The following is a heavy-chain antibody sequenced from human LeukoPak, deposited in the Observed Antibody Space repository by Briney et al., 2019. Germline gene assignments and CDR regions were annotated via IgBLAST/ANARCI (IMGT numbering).Heavy chain of an antibody. J-gene: IGHJ3*02. CDR2: IIPIFGTA. Sequence: SVKVSCKASGGTFSSYAISWVRQAPGQGLEWMGGIIPIFGTANYAQKFQGRVTITADESTSTAYMELSSLRSEDTAVYYCASKGQGLYDAFDIWGQGTMVTVSS. V-gene: IGHV1-69*13. CDR3: ASKGQGLYDAFDI. CDR1: GGTFSSYA.